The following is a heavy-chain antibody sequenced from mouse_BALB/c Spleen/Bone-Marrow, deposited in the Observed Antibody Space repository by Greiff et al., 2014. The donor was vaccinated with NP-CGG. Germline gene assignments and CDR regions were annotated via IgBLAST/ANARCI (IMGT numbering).Heavy chain of an antibody. V-gene: IGHV1S56*01. CDR1: GYTFTTYD. D-gene: IGHD2-4*01. CDR2: ISPGDGNT. CDR3: ARRGDYPYFDY. J-gene: IGHJ2*01. Sequence: VHLVESGPELVKPGALVKISCKASGYTFTTYDINWVKQRPGQGLEWIGWISPGDGNTNYNEKFKGKATLTADKSSSTAYTQPSSLTSENSAVYFCARRGDYPYFDYWGQGTTLTVSS.